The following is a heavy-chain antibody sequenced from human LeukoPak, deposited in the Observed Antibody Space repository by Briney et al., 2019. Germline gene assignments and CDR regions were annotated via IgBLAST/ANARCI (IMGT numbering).Heavy chain of an antibody. CDR1: GYTFTGYY. Sequence: GASVKVSCKASGYTFTGYYTHWVRQAPGQGLEWMGRINPNSGGTDYAQKFQGRVTMTRDTSFSTAYMELSRLTSDDTAVYYCARIGLRLGTPYDYWGRGSLVTVSS. V-gene: IGHV1-2*02. CDR3: ARIGLRLGTPYDY. D-gene: IGHD7-27*01. J-gene: IGHJ4*02. CDR2: INPNSGGT.